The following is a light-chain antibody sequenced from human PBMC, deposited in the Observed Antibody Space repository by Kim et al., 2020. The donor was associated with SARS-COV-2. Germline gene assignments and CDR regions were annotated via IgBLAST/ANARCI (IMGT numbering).Light chain of an antibody. CDR2: TNN. CDR3: AAWDDSLSGYVV. V-gene: IGLV1-47*01. J-gene: IGLJ2*01. CDR1: SSNIGSNY. Sequence: ELTQPPSASRTPGQRVTISCSGSSSNIGSNYVYWYQQLPGTAPKLLIYTNNQRPSGVPDRFSGSKSGTSASLAISGLRSEDEADYYCAAWDDSLSGYVVFGGGTQLTVL.